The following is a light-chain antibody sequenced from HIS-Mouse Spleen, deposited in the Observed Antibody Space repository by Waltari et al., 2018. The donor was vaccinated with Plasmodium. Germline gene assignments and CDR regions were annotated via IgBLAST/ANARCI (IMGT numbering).Light chain of an antibody. CDR2: AAS. J-gene: IGKJ1*01. CDR1: QGISSY. Sequence: DIQLTQSPSFLSASVGDRVTITCRASQGISSYLAWYQQKPGKAPKLLIYAASTLQSGGASRFSGSGSGTEFTLTISSLQPEDFATYYCQQLNSYPPWTFGQGTKVEIK. V-gene: IGKV1-9*01. CDR3: QQLNSYPPWT.